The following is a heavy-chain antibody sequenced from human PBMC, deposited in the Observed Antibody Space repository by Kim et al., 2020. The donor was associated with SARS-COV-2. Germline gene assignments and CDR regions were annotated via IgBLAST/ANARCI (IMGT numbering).Heavy chain of an antibody. CDR2: ISSSSSYI. Sequence: GGSLRLSCAASGFTFSSYSMNWVRQAPGKGLEWVSSISSSSSYIYYADSVKGRFTISRDNAKNSLYLQMNSLRAEDTAVYYCARFVYYGSGSPYGMDVWGQGTTVTVSS. CDR3: ARFVYYGSGSPYGMDV. V-gene: IGHV3-21*01. D-gene: IGHD3-10*01. J-gene: IGHJ6*02. CDR1: GFTFSSYS.